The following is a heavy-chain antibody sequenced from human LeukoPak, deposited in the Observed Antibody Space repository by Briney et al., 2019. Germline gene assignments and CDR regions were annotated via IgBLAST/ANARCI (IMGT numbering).Heavy chain of an antibody. D-gene: IGHD3-3*01. V-gene: IGHV1-24*01. Sequence: ASVKLSCKVSGYTLSDLSMHWVRQAPGKGLEWMGGFDPEDDGPIYAQRFQGRVTMTGDTSTDTAYMELSGLRSDDTAVYYCATLPFGVVMPDYWGQGTLVTVSS. CDR1: GYTLSDLS. CDR2: FDPEDDGP. CDR3: ATLPFGVVMPDY. J-gene: IGHJ4*02.